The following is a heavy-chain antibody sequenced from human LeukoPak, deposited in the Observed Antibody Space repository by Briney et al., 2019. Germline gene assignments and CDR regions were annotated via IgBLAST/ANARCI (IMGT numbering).Heavy chain of an antibody. Sequence: GSSVKVSCKASGGTFSSYAISWVRRAPGQGLEWMGRIIPIFGTANYAQKFQGRVTITTDESTSTAYMELSSLRSEDTAVYYCARDSCSGGSCYWVHFDYWGQGTLVTVSS. CDR1: GGTFSSYA. V-gene: IGHV1-69*05. J-gene: IGHJ4*02. D-gene: IGHD2-15*01. CDR2: IIPIFGTA. CDR3: ARDSCSGGSCYWVHFDY.